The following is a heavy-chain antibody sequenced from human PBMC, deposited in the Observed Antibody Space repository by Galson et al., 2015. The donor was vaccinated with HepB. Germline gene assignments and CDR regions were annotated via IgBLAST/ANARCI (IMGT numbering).Heavy chain of an antibody. CDR3: ARAAGWSDP. CDR1: GFTFSDSY. CDR2: ISVDGVTK. D-gene: IGHD3-10*01. J-gene: IGHJ5*02. V-gene: IGHV3-11*01. Sequence: SLRLSCAASGFTFSDSYMSWIRQAPGKGLEWVSYISVDGVTKYYADFVKGRFTISRDNARNSLYLQMNSLRAEDTAVYYCARAAGWSDPWGQGALVTVSS.